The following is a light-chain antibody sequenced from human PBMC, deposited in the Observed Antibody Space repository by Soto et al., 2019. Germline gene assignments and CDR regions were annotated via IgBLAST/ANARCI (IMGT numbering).Light chain of an antibody. CDR3: HHYGRSAIFT. CDR2: GAS. CDR1: QSVSSNF. V-gene: IGKV3-20*01. J-gene: IGKJ3*01. Sequence: EIVMTQSPGTLSLSPGERATLSCRASQSVSSNFLAWYQQRPGQAPRLLMDGASSRAAGIPDRFSGSGSGTVFTLTISRLESEDFAVYYCHHYGRSAIFTFGPGTTVDIK.